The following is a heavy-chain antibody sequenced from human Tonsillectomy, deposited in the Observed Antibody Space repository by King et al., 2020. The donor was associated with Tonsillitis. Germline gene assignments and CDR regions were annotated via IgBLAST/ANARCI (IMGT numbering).Heavy chain of an antibody. D-gene: IGHD6-25*01. CDR2: INPNSGGT. CDR1: GYTFTGYY. CDR3: ARGSGAFDY. Sequence: QLVQSGAEVKKPGASVKVSCKTSGYTFTGYYIHWVRQAPGQGLEWMGWINPNSGGTNFAQKFQRRVTMTGDTSISTAYLELSRLRSDDTAVYFCARGSGAFDYWGQGTLVTVSS. J-gene: IGHJ4*02. V-gene: IGHV1-2*02.